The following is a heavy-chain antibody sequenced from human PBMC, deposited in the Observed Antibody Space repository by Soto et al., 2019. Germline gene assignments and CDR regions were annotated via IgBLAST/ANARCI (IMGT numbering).Heavy chain of an antibody. J-gene: IGHJ6*02. Sequence: PGGSLRLSCAASGFTFSSYAMSWVRQAPGKGLEWVSAISGSGGSTYYADSVKGRFTISRDNSKNTLYLQMNSLRAEDTAVYYCAKSGGYSYGYGDPYYYGMDVWGQGTTVTVSS. CDR3: AKSGGYSYGYGDPYYYGMDV. D-gene: IGHD5-18*01. CDR2: ISGSGGST. CDR1: GFTFSSYA. V-gene: IGHV3-23*01.